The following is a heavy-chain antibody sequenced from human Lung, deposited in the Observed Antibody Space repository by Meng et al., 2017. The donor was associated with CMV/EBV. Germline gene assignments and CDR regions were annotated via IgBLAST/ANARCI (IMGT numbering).Heavy chain of an antibody. J-gene: IGHJ2*01. Sequence: GGSXRLXXAASGFTVTTNDINWVRQAPGKGLEWVSITFRAGNTYYTDSVKGRFTVSRDNSKNTLYLQMDSLRVEDTAVYYCASFTRQLQVVGAIYGYADLXGRGXLVTVSS. CDR1: GFTVTTND. D-gene: IGHD2-15*01. V-gene: IGHV3-66*02. CDR2: TFRAGNT. CDR3: ASFTRQLQVVGAIYGYADL.